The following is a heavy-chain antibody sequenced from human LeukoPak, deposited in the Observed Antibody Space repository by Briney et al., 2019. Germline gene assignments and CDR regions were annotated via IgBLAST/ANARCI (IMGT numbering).Heavy chain of an antibody. V-gene: IGHV1-18*04. CDR3: ARGPMVRGVIMAPYFDY. D-gene: IGHD3-10*01. J-gene: IGHJ4*02. CDR1: GYTFTSYG. Sequence: ASVKVSCKASGYTFTSYGISWVRQAPGQGLEWIGWISAYNGNTNYAQKLQGRVTMITDTSTSTAYMELRSLRSDDTAVYYCARGPMVRGVIMAPYFDYWGQGTLVTVSS. CDR2: ISAYNGNT.